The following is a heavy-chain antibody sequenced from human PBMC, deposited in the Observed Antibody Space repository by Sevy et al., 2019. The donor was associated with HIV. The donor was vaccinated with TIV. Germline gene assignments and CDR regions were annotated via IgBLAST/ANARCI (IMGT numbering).Heavy chain of an antibody. CDR1: GDSVSSNSAA. D-gene: IGHD3-10*01. Sequence: SQTLSLTCAISGDSVSSNSAAWNWIRQSPSRGLEWLGRTYYRSKWYNDYAVSVKSRITINPVTSKNQFSLQLNSVSPEDTAVYYCARGRNVLLWFGQFDPWGQGTLVTVSS. V-gene: IGHV6-1*01. J-gene: IGHJ5*02. CDR3: ARGRNVLLWFGQFDP. CDR2: TYYRSKWYN.